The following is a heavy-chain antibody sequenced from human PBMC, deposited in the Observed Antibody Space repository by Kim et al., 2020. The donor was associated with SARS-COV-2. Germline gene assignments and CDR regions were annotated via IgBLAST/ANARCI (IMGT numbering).Heavy chain of an antibody. CDR2: IYYSGST. J-gene: IGHJ4*02. CDR3: ARQGVTSLSDY. Sequence: SETLSLTCTVSGGSISSSSYYWGWIRQPPGKGLEWIGSIYYSGSTYYNPSLKSRVTISVDTSKNQFSLKLSSVTAADTAVYYCARQGVTSLSDYWGQGTLVTVSS. V-gene: IGHV4-39*01. CDR1: GGSISSSSYY. D-gene: IGHD4-17*01.